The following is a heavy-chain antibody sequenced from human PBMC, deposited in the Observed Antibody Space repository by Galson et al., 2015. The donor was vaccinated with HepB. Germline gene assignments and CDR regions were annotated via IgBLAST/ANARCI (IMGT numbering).Heavy chain of an antibody. CDR2: ISSNGGST. CDR3: VKALGGGSYLRPNSFDY. Sequence: SLRLSCAASGFTFSSYAMHWVRQAPGKGLEYVSAISSNGGSTYYADSVKGRFTISRDNSKNTLYLQMSSLRAEDTAVYYCVKALGGGSYLRPNSFDYWGQGTLVTVSS. V-gene: IGHV3-64D*06. CDR1: GFTFSSYA. J-gene: IGHJ4*02. D-gene: IGHD1-26*01.